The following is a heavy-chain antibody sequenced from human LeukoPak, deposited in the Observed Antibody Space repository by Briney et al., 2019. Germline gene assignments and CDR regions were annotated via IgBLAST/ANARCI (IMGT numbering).Heavy chain of an antibody. Sequence: SETLSLTCTVSGGSISSSSYYWGWIRQPPGKGLEWIGSIYYSGSTYYNPSLKGRVTISVDTSKNQFSLKLSSVTAADTAVYYCASEAVSYCSGGSCYSGWFDPWGQGTLVTVSS. CDR2: IYYSGST. CDR3: ASEAVSYCSGGSCYSGWFDP. J-gene: IGHJ5*02. V-gene: IGHV4-39*01. CDR1: GGSISSSSYY. D-gene: IGHD2-15*01.